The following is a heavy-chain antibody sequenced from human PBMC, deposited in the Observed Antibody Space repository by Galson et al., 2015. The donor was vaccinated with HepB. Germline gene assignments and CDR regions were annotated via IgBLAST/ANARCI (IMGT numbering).Heavy chain of an antibody. CDR3: ARELSWSGRDY. Sequence: SLRLSCAASGFSFSNYWMTWVRQVPGKGLEWVANIKQDGSETYYVESMKGRVTISRDNAKNSVYLQMNSLRAEDTAVYYCARELSWSGRDYWGQGTLVIVSS. CDR1: GFSFSNYW. V-gene: IGHV3-7*03. CDR2: IKQDGSET. J-gene: IGHJ4*02. D-gene: IGHD3-3*01.